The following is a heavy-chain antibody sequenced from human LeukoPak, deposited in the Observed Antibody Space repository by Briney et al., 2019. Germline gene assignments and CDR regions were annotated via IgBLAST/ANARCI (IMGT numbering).Heavy chain of an antibody. CDR1: GFTFSDYY. V-gene: IGHV3-11*03. D-gene: IGHD1-26*01. Sequence: PGGSLRLSCAASGFTFSDYYMSWIRQAPGKGLEWVSYISSSSSYTNYADSVKGRFTISRDNAENSLYLQMNSLRAEDTAVYYCAAERGSYGVGTHWGQGTLVTVSS. CDR2: ISSSSSYT. CDR3: AAERGSYGVGTH. J-gene: IGHJ4*02.